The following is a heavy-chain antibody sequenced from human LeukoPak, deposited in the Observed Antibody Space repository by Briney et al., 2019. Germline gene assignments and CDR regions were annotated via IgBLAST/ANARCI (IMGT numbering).Heavy chain of an antibody. CDR2: IYHGGSA. CDR1: GDSISSGGNS. J-gene: IGHJ5*02. D-gene: IGHD1-26*01. CDR3: ARYFSGGQFKWFDP. Sequence: SQTLSLTCAVSGDSISSGGNSWSWIRQPPGKGLEWIGYIYHGGSAYYSPSLKSRANISVDKSKNQFSLKLSSVTAADTAVYYCARYFSGGQFKWFDPWGQGTLVTVSS. V-gene: IGHV4-30-2*01.